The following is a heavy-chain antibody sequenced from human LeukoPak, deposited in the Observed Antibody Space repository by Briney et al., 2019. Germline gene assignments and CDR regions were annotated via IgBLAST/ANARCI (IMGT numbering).Heavy chain of an antibody. Sequence: PGGSLRPSCAASGFTFRSYAMSWVRQAPGKGLEWVSAISATGDKTYYADSVKGRFTISRDNSKSTVSLQVNRLRVEDTAVYFCAKEKKVFGVVAASFDSWGQGTLVTVSS. J-gene: IGHJ4*02. CDR1: GFTFRSYA. CDR3: AKEKKVFGVVAASFDS. D-gene: IGHD2-15*01. CDR2: ISATGDKT. V-gene: IGHV3-23*01.